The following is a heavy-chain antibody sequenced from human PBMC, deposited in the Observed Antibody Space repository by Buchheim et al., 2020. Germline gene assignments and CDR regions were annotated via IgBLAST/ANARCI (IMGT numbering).Heavy chain of an antibody. CDR3: TRGGQAYCHGDWTLCYYFDY. J-gene: IGHJ4*02. V-gene: IGHV3-7*01. CDR1: GFTFSNYW. Sequence: EVQLVESGGGLVQPGGSLRLSCTASGFTFSNYWMSWVRQAPGKGLEWVANIKQDGSDKYYVDSVKGRFTISRDNTKKSLYLQMNSLRAEDTAVYYCTRGGQAYCHGDWTLCYYFDYWGQGTL. CDR2: IKQDGSDK. D-gene: IGHD2-21*01.